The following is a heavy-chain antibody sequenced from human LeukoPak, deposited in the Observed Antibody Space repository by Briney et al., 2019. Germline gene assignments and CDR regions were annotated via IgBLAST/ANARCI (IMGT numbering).Heavy chain of an antibody. D-gene: IGHD5-24*01. CDR3: ARTATIGYYYYMDV. CDR2: IYYSGST. J-gene: IGHJ6*03. V-gene: IGHV4-59*01. Sequence: SETLSLTCTVSGVSISSYYWSWIRQPPGKGLEWLGYIYYSGSTNYNPSLKSRVTISVDTSKNQFSLKLSSVTAADTAVYYCARTATIGYYYYMDVWGKGTTVTVSS. CDR1: GVSISSYY.